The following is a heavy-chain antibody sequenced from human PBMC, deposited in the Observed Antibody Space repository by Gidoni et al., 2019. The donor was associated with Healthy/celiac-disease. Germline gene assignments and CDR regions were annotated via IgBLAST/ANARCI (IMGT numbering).Heavy chain of an antibody. CDR3: ARDKGEEQQLDY. CDR2: IWYDGSNK. J-gene: IGHJ4*02. Sequence: QVQLVESGGGVVQPGRSLRLSCAASGFTFSSYGMHWVRQAPGKGLEWVAVIWYDGSNKYYADSVKGRFTISRDNSKNTLYLQMNSLRAEDTAVYYCARDKGEEQQLDYWGQGTLVTVSS. D-gene: IGHD6-13*01. CDR1: GFTFSSYG. V-gene: IGHV3-33*01.